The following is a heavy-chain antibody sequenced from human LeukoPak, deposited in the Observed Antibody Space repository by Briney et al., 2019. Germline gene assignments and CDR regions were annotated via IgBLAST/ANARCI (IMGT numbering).Heavy chain of an antibody. CDR3: ASSPVITRD. D-gene: IGHD3-22*01. Sequence: GSLRLSCAASGITFSNYCMHWVRQAPGKGLEWVSRINSDGSRITYADSVKGRFTISRDNAKNTLYLQMNSLRVEDTAVYYCASSPVITRDWGQGTLVTVSS. CDR2: INSDGSRI. V-gene: IGHV3-74*01. CDR1: GITFSNYC. J-gene: IGHJ4*02.